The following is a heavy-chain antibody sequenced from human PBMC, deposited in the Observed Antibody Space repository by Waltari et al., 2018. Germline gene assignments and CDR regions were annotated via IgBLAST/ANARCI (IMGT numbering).Heavy chain of an antibody. Sequence: EVQLVESGGGLVKPGGSLRLSCAASGFTFSSYSMNWVRQAPGKGLEWVSSISSSSSYIYYADSGKGRCTISRDNAKNSLYLQRNSLRAEDTAVDYCARGGVPAAIQNWFDPWGQGTLVTVSS. CDR3: ARGGVPAAIQNWFDP. D-gene: IGHD2-2*01. J-gene: IGHJ5*02. CDR1: GFTFSSYS. V-gene: IGHV3-21*01. CDR2: ISSSSSYI.